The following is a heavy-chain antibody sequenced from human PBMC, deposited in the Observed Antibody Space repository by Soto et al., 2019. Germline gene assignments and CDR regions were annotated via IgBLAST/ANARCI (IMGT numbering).Heavy chain of an antibody. CDR2: ISGSGDST. J-gene: IGHJ4*02. CDR3: AKEGSSGWSFDC. V-gene: IGHV3-23*01. CDR1: GFTFSTYA. D-gene: IGHD6-19*01. Sequence: EVQLLESGGGLVQPGGSLRLSCAASGFTFSTYAMNWVRQAPGKGLEWVSGISGSGDSTYYADSVKGRFTVSRDNSETTLSLQMNSLRAEDTAVFYCAKEGSSGWSFDCWGQGTLVTVSS.